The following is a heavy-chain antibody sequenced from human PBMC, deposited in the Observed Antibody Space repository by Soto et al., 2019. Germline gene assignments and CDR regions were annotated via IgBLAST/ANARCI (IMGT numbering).Heavy chain of an antibody. Sequence: GGSLRLSCAASGLTFSSYAMSWVRQAPGKGLEWVSAISGSGGSTFYADSVKGRFTISRDNSKNTLFLQMNSLRVEDTAVYYCAGRIAVAGTLAYWGQGTLVTVSS. CDR3: AGRIAVAGTLAY. CDR1: GLTFSSYA. V-gene: IGHV3-23*01. J-gene: IGHJ4*02. D-gene: IGHD6-19*01. CDR2: ISGSGGST.